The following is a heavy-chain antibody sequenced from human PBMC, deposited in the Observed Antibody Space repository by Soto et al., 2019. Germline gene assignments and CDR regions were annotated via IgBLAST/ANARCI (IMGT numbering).Heavy chain of an antibody. CDR1: GGTFSSYA. CDR3: ARADCSSTGCYLVAALPDY. V-gene: IGHV1-69*06. J-gene: IGHJ4*02. Sequence: QVQLVQSGAEVKKPGSSVKVSCNASGGTFSSYAISWVRQAPGQGLEWMGGIIPIVGTANYAQKFQGRVTMTSDKSTSTGYMELSSRRSEDTAVYYCARADCSSTGCYLVAALPDYWGQGTTVTVSS. D-gene: IGHD2-2*01. CDR2: IIPIVGTA.